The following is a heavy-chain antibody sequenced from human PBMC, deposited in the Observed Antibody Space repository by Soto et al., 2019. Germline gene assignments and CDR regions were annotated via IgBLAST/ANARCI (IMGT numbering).Heavy chain of an antibody. CDR2: ISPKSRGT. D-gene: IGHD3-9*01. J-gene: IGHJ4*02. CDR1: GYTFINYY. Sequence: ASVKVSCRASGYTFINYYMHWVRKAPGQGFEWMGRISPKSRGTNYAQKFQGRVSMTWDTSIKTAYMELSSLMSEDTAVYYCARPPGYMSDWYYFDLGGQGTQVTVSS. CDR3: ARPPGYMSDWYYFDL. V-gene: IGHV1-2*02.